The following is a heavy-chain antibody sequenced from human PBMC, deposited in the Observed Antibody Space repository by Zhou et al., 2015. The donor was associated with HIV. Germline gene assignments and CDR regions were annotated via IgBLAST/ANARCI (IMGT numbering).Heavy chain of an antibody. CDR3: ARGIVPYHNYYGMDV. Sequence: QVQLVQSGAEVKKPGASVKVSCKASVHTFTAYYMHWVRQAPGQGLEWMGWINPNSGGTKLAQKFQGRVTMTRDTSIGTAYMELSGLRSDDTAVYYCARGIVPYHNYYGMDVWGQGTTVTVSS. CDR2: INPNSGGT. V-gene: IGHV1-2*02. CDR1: VHTFTAYY. J-gene: IGHJ6*02. D-gene: IGHD1-26*01.